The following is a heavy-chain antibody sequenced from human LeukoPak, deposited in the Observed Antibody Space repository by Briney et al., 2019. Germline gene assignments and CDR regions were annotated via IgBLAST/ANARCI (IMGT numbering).Heavy chain of an antibody. CDR3: AKVGLGNTAIHI. CDR2: MNFNSGNT. Sequence: GASVKVSCKASGYTFPNYDINWVRQATGQGLEWMGWMNFNSGNTGYAQKFQGRVTMTRNTAISTIYMELSSLKSEDTAIYHCAKVGLGNTAIHIWGQGTMVTVSS. V-gene: IGHV1-8*01. J-gene: IGHJ3*02. D-gene: IGHD3/OR15-3a*01. CDR1: GYTFPNYD.